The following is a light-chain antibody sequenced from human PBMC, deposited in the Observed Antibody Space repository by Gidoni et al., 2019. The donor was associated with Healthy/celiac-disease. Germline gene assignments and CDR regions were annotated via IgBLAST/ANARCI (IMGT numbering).Light chain of an antibody. Sequence: DIQMTQSPSSLSASVGDRVTITCRASQSISSYLNWYQQKPGKAPKHLIYAASSLQSGVPSRFSGSGSGTDFTLTISSLQPEDFATYYCQQSYSTPYTFXPXTKVDIK. CDR2: AAS. V-gene: IGKV1-39*01. CDR1: QSISSY. CDR3: QQSYSTPYT. J-gene: IGKJ3*01.